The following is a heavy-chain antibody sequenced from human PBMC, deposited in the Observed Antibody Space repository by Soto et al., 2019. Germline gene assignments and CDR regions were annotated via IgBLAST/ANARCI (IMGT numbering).Heavy chain of an antibody. CDR1: GFTFSSYW. CDR2: INSDGSST. Sequence: EVQLVESGGGLVQPGGSLRLSCAASGFTFSSYWMHWVRQAPGKGLVWVSRINSDGSSTSYADSVKGRFTISRDNAKNTLYLQMNSLRAEDTAVYYCARKGRMSYYYYGMDVWGQGTTVTVSS. J-gene: IGHJ6*02. CDR3: ARKGRMSYYYYGMDV. V-gene: IGHV3-74*01.